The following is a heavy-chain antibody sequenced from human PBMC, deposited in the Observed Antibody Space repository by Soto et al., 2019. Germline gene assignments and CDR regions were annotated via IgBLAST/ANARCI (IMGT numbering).Heavy chain of an antibody. D-gene: IGHD5-12*01. V-gene: IGHV4-59*01. CDR2: IYYSGST. CDR3: ARDRADGYNGRGFDY. CDR1: GGSISSYY. Sequence: QVQLQESGPGLVKPSETLSLTCTVSGGSISSYYWSWIRQPPGKGLEWIGYIYYSGSTNYNPSLKSRVTISVDTSKNQFSLKLSSVTAADTAVYYCARDRADGYNGRGFDYWGQGTLVTVSS. J-gene: IGHJ4*02.